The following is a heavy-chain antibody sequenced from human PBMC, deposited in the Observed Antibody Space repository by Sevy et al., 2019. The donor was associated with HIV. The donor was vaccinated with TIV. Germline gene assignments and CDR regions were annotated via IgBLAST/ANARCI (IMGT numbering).Heavy chain of an antibody. J-gene: IGHJ4*01. V-gene: IGHV4-34*01. CDR1: GGSFSGYY. Sequence: SETLSLTCAVYGGSFSGYYWSWIRQPPGKGLEWIGEIDHGGSTKYNPSLKSRVTISVDTSKNQFSLKLNSVTAADTAVYYCARIKLSGWRLDYWGQEPWSPSPQ. D-gene: IGHD6-19*01. CDR3: ARIKLSGWRLDY. CDR2: IDHGGST.